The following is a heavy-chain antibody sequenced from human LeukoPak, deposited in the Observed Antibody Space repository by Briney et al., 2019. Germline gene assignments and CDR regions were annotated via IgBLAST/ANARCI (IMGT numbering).Heavy chain of an antibody. CDR1: GFTFSSYS. V-gene: IGHV3-48*02. J-gene: IGHJ4*02. Sequence: GSLRLSCAASGFTFSSYSMNWVRQAPGEGLEWVSYISSSSNTIYYADSVKGRFTISRDNAKNSLYLHMNSLKDEDTAVYYCARDVSRYSWNYMVYWGQGTLVTVSS. CDR3: ARDVSRYSWNYMVY. CDR2: ISSSSNTI. D-gene: IGHD1-26*01.